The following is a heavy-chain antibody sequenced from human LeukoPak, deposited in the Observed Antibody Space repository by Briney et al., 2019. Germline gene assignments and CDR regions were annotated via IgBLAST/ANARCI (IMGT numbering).Heavy chain of an antibody. V-gene: IGHV3-30*02. J-gene: IGHJ4*02. CDR1: GFIFKNFG. CDR2: IRYDGSRT. CDR3: AKDRSWGMSSAEY. D-gene: IGHD7-27*01. Sequence: PGGSLRLPCAASGFIFKNFGMYWVRQAPGKGLEWVAFIRYDGSRTYYTDSVKGRFTISRDNSNNTLYLQMNSLRPEDTAVYFCAKDRSWGMSSAEYWGQGTLVTVSS.